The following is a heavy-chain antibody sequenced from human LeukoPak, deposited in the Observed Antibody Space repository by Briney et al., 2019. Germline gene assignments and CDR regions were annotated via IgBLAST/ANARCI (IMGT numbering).Heavy chain of an antibody. CDR2: IWYDGSKK. CDR1: GFTFSTYG. J-gene: IGHJ4*02. CDR3: ARRNGYSYGYHDY. V-gene: IGHV3-33*01. D-gene: IGHD5-18*01. Sequence: GGSLRLSCAASGFTFSTYGMHWVRQAPGKGLEWVAVIWYDGSKKFYVDSVKGRFTISRDNSKNTLYVQMNSLRAEDTAVYYCARRNGYSYGYHDYWGQGTLVTVSS.